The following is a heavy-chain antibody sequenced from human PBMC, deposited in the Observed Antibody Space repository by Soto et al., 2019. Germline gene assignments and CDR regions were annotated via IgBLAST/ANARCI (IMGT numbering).Heavy chain of an antibody. CDR2: IKEDGSDK. CDR3: ARFTRGSSGDY. J-gene: IGHJ4*02. Sequence: PGGSLRLSCVASGFTFNTYWMSWVRQAPGKGLEWVASIKEDGSDKYYVDSVKGRFTISRDNAKNLLYLQMNSLGAGDTAMYYCARFTRGSSGDYWGQGTLVTVSS. V-gene: IGHV3-7*01. CDR1: GFTFNTYW. D-gene: IGHD6-25*01.